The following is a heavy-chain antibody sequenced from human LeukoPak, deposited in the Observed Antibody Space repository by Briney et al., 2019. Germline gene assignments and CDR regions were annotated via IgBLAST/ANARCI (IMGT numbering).Heavy chain of an antibody. J-gene: IGHJ6*02. V-gene: IGHV1-8*01. CDR1: GYTFTSYD. CDR2: MNPNSGNT. CDR3: ARSRVVVAATFAAYYYGMDV. Sequence: ASVKVSCKASGYTFTSYDINWVRQATGQGLEWMGWMNPNSGNTGYAQKFRGRVTMTRNTSISTAYMELSSLRSEDTAVYYCARSRVVVAATFAAYYYGMDVWGQGTTVTVSS. D-gene: IGHD2-15*01.